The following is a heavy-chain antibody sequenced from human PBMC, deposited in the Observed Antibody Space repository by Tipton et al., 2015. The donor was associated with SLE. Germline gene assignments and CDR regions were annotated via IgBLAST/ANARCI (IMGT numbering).Heavy chain of an antibody. CDR2: IHTSGNT. D-gene: IGHD1-14*01. CDR3: ARNPGY. CDR1: GGSISSGGYY. Sequence: TLSLTCTVSGGSISSGGYYWSWIRQSAGEGLEWLGRIHTSGNTHYNPSLSSRLTISVDTSRNQFSLRLTSVTAADTAVYYCARNPGYWGRGTLVTVSS. V-gene: IGHV4-61*02. J-gene: IGHJ4*02.